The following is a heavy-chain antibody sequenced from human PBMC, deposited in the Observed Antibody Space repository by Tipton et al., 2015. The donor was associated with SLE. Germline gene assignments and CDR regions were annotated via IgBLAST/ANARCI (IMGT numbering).Heavy chain of an antibody. J-gene: IGHJ4*02. V-gene: IGHV4-4*07. D-gene: IGHD3-22*01. CDR3: ARVGKYTDSDGYYLYYFDY. CDR2: IYGSGST. CDR1: GGSISNFY. Sequence: TLSLTCTVSGGSISNFYWSWIRQPAGKGLEWIGRIYGSGSTNYNPSLKSRVTISVDTSKNQFSLKVNSLTAADTAVYYCARVGKYTDSDGYYLYYFDYWGQGTLVTVSS.